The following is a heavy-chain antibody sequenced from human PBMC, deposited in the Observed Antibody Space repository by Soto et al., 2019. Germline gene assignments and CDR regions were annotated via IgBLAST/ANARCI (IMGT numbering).Heavy chain of an antibody. CDR3: ATITNDILTGYYFDGYYDGMDV. CDR1: GFTFSSYS. D-gene: IGHD3-9*01. V-gene: IGHV3-48*02. Sequence: VQLVESGGGLVQPGGSLRLSCAASGFTFSSYSMNWVRQAPGKGLEWVSYISSSSSTIYYADSVKGRFTISRDNAKNSMYLQMNSLRDEDTAVYYCATITNDILTGYYFDGYYDGMDVWGQGTTVTVSS. CDR2: ISSSSSTI. J-gene: IGHJ6*02.